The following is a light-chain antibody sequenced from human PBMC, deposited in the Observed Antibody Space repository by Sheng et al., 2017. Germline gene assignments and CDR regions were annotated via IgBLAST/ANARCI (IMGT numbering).Light chain of an antibody. CDR3: SGWDDSLNGVV. J-gene: IGLJ2*01. Sequence: QSVLTQSPSASGAPGQRVTISCSGSSSNIEINYVYWYQQLPGTTPKLLIYRNDQRPSGVPDRFSASKSGPIASLAISGLRSEDEADYFCSGWDDSLNGVVFGGGTKADRP. CDR2: RND. CDR1: SSNIEINY. V-gene: IGLV1-47*01.